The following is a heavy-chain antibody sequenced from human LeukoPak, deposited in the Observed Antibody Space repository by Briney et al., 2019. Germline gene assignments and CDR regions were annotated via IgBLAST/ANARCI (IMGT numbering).Heavy chain of an antibody. V-gene: IGHV3-21*01. D-gene: IGHD2-21*01. CDR2: ISSGGTFV. CDR1: GFTFSSHT. CDR3: ATLGCAGENCPRAGRALGGY. J-gene: IGHJ4*02. Sequence: GGSLRLSCTGSGFTFSSHTLHWVRQAPGKEPEWVSSISSGGTFVFYADSVTGRFTIPRDNAGKFLYLQMDSLRAEDTAVYYCATLGCAGENCPRAGRALGGYWGQGTLVTVSS.